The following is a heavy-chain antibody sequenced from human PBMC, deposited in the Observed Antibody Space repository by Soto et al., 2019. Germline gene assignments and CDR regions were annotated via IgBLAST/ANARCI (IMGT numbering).Heavy chain of an antibody. Sequence: EVQLVESGGGLVQPGGSLKLSCAASGFTFSGSAMHWVRQASGKGLEWVGRIRSKANSYATAYAASVKGRFTISRDDSKNTAYLQMKSLKTEDTAVYYCTRRARGQLLRPGAFDIWGQGTMVTVSS. D-gene: IGHD2-15*01. J-gene: IGHJ3*02. CDR1: GFTFSGSA. CDR2: IRSKANSYAT. V-gene: IGHV3-73*01. CDR3: TRRARGQLLRPGAFDI.